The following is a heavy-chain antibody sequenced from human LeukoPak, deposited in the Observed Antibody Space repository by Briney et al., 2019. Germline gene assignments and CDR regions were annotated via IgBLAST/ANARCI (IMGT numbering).Heavy chain of an antibody. D-gene: IGHD6-13*01. V-gene: IGHV3-9*01. CDR2: ISWNSGSI. CDR3: ARDHLVSWYPDYYFDY. CDR1: GFTFDDYA. Sequence: GGSLRLSCAASGFTFDDYAMHWVRQAPGKGLERVSGISWNSGSIGYADSVKGRFTISRDNAKNSLYLQMNSLRAEDTAVYYCARDHLVSWYPDYYFDYWGQGTLVTVSS. J-gene: IGHJ4*02.